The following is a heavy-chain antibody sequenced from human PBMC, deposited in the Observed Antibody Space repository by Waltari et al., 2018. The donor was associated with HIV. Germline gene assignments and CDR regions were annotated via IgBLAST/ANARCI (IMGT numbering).Heavy chain of an antibody. CDR2: IIPISGTK. D-gene: IGHD3-3*01. Sequence: QVQLVQSGAEVKKPGSSVKVSCKASGGTFSSYAISWVRQAPGQGLEWMGGIIPISGTKNYEQKFQGRVTITADESTSTANMELNRRKSEDTAVYYCARLGRARFLEWIPFDPWGQGTLVTVSS. J-gene: IGHJ5*02. CDR1: GGTFSSYA. V-gene: IGHV1-69*12. CDR3: ARLGRARFLEWIPFDP.